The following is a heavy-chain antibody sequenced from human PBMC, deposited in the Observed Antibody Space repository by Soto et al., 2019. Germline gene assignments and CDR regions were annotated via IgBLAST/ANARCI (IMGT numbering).Heavy chain of an antibody. CDR3: ARVASNYYDSSGYYFDY. J-gene: IGHJ4*02. Sequence: QVQLVQSGAEVKKPGASVKVSCKASGYIFTGYYIHWVRQAPGQGLGWMGWINPNSGGTNYAQKCQGWVTMTRDTSISTASMELSRLRSDDTAVYYCARVASNYYDSSGYYFDYWGQGTLVTVSS. V-gene: IGHV1-2*04. CDR1: GYIFTGYY. CDR2: INPNSGGT. D-gene: IGHD3-22*01.